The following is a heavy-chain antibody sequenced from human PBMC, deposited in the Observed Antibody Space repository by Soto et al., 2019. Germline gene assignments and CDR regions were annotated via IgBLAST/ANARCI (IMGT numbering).Heavy chain of an antibody. Sequence: PSETLSLTCTVSGGSISSSSYYWGWIHQPPGKGLEWIGSIYYSGSTYYNLSLKSRVTISVDTSKNQFSLKLSSVTAADTAVYYCARHGHYYDSSGYYHHDLYYFDYWGQGTLVTVSS. CDR3: ARHGHYYDSSGYYHHDLYYFDY. CDR2: IYYSGST. V-gene: IGHV4-39*01. CDR1: GGSISSSSYY. J-gene: IGHJ4*02. D-gene: IGHD3-22*01.